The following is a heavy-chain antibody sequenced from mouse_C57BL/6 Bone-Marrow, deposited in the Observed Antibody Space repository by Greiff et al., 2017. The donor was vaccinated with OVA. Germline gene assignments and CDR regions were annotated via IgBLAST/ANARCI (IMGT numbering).Heavy chain of an antibody. V-gene: IGHV5-12*01. CDR1: GFTFSDYY. D-gene: IGHD3-2*02. Sequence: EVKVVESGGGLVQPGGSLKLSCAASGFTFSDYYMYWVRQTPEKRLEWVAYISNGGGSTYYPDTVKGRFTISRDNAKNTLYLQMSRLKSEDTAMYYCARHGEAQATFSWFAYWGQGTLVTVSA. CDR2: ISNGGGST. J-gene: IGHJ3*01. CDR3: ARHGEAQATFSWFAY.